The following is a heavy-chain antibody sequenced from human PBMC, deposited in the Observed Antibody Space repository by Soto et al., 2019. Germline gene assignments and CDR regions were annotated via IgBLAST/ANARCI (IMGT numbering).Heavy chain of an antibody. D-gene: IGHD2-15*01. CDR1: GGTFSSYA. J-gene: IGHJ5*02. CDR3: ARDHSSRYCSGGSCYSGGST. V-gene: IGHV1-69*01. Sequence: QVQLVQSGAEVKKPGSSVKVSCKASGGTFSSYAISWVRQAPGQGLEWMGGIIPIFGTANYAQKFQGRVTNTADESTSTAYMELSSLRSEDTAVYYCARDHSSRYCSGGSCYSGGSTWGQGTLVTVSS. CDR2: IIPIFGTA.